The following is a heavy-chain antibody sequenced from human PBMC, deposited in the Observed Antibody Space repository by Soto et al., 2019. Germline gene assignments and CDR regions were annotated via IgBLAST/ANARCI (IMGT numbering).Heavy chain of an antibody. CDR2: IYPGGNT. J-gene: IGHJ5*02. Sequence: EVQLVESGGGLIQPGGSLRLSCAASGFTVSTKYMNWVRQAPGRGLEWVSVIYPGGNTYYTDSVKGRFTIPRDSSRNTMFLQMNSLRAEETALYYCAGETYYYGSGNYGWFDPWGQGTLVTVSS. CDR1: GFTVSTKY. CDR3: AGETYYYGSGNYGWFDP. D-gene: IGHD3-10*01. V-gene: IGHV3-53*01.